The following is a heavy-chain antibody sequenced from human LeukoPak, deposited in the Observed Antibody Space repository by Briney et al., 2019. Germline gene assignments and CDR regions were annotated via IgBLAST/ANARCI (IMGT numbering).Heavy chain of an antibody. CDR1: GFFFNYYA. V-gene: IGHV3-30*04. CDR2: ISYDGSQT. J-gene: IGHJ4*02. Sequence: GGSLRLSCAASGFFFNYYAMHWVRQAPGKGLEWVAVISYDGSQTYYADSVKGRFIISRDDSKNTLYLQMNSLRVEDTAVYYCAKGGGSGSYFLYFDYWGQGTLVTVSS. CDR3: AKGGGSGSYFLYFDY. D-gene: IGHD1-26*01.